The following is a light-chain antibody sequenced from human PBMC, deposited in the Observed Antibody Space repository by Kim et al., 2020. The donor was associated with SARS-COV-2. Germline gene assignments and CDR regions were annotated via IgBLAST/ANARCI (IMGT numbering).Light chain of an antibody. CDR1: NIGGNS. CDR2: YDR. CDR3: PMLVTDTDHYV. V-gene: IGLV3-21*01. J-gene: IGLJ1*01. Sequence: SYELTQPPSVSVAPGQTARITCGGNNIGGNSVHWSQQKPGQAPVLVMYYDRDRPSRIPARFSGSKSASTAPLTISRVEAGDEAAYYCPMLVTDTDHYVFG.